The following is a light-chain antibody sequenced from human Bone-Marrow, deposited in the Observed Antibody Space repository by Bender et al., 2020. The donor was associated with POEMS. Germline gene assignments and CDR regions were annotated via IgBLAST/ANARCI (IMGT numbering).Light chain of an antibody. CDR3: SSYAGNNKWV. Sequence: QSALTQPPSASGSPGQSVTISCTGTSSDVGGYNYVSWYQQHPGKAPKLMICEVNKRPSGVPDRFSGSKSGNTASLTFSGLQAEDEADYYCSSYAGNNKWVFGGGTKLTVL. J-gene: IGLJ3*02. V-gene: IGLV2-8*01. CDR2: EVN. CDR1: SSDVGGYNY.